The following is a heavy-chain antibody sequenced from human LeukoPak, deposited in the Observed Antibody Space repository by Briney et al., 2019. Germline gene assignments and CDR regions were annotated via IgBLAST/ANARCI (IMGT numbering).Heavy chain of an antibody. CDR3: ARDPGIAARTFDY. D-gene: IGHD6-6*01. V-gene: IGHV1-8*03. Sequence: ASVKVSCKASGYTFTTYDINWVRQATGQGLEWMGWMNPNSGNTGYAQKFQGRITITRNTSISTAYMELSSLRSEDTAVYYCARDPGIAARTFDYWGQGTLVTVSS. CDR1: GYTFTTYD. CDR2: MNPNSGNT. J-gene: IGHJ4*02.